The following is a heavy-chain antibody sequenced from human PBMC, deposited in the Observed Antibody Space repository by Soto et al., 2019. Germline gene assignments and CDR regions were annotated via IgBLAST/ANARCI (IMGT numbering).Heavy chain of an antibody. D-gene: IGHD6-19*01. V-gene: IGHV3-74*01. J-gene: IGHJ4*02. CDR1: GFTFSDYW. Sequence: EVQLVESGGDLVQPGGSLRLSCAASGFTFSDYWMHWVRQVPGKGLGWVSSINTDGSGTSYADFVKGRFTISSDNAKNILYLQMKSLSADDTAVYYGETLQLAGPDYWGQGTLVTVSS. CDR2: INTDGSGT. CDR3: ETLQLAGPDY.